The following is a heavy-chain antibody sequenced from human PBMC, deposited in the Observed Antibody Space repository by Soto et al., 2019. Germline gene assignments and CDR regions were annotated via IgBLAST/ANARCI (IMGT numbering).Heavy chain of an antibody. D-gene: IGHD3-10*01. CDR3: ARNGDFTRPGCMVGWYYP. CDR2: IYYSGST. J-gene: IGHJ5*02. CDR1: GFSLSTSGMC. V-gene: IGHV4-39*07. Sequence: SGPTLVNPTQTLTLTCTFSGFSLSTSGMCVSWIRQPPGKGLEWIGSIYYSGSTYYNPSLEGRVTISIDKSTNQFYLDLNSVTAADTPMFYCARNGDFTRPGCMVGWYYPWGPGTLVTVPS.